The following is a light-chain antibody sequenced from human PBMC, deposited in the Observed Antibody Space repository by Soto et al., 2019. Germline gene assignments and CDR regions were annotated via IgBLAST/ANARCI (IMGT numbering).Light chain of an antibody. CDR1: SSNIGAGYD. CDR2: GNS. J-gene: IGLJ1*01. V-gene: IGLV1-40*01. CDR3: QSYDSSLSGSRV. Sequence: QSVLTQAPSVSVAPGQRVTISCTGSSSNIGAGYDVHWYQQLPGTAPKLLIYGNSNRPSGVPDRFSGSKSGTSASLAITGLQAEDEADYYCQSYDSSLSGSRVFGTGTKVTVL.